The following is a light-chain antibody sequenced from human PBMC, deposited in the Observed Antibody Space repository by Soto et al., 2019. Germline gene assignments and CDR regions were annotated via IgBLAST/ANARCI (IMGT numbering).Light chain of an antibody. Sequence: QSALTQPPSASRSPGQSVTISCTGTSSDVGGYNYVSWYQQHPGKAPKLMIYEVSKRPSGVPDRFSGSKSGNTASLTVSGLQAEDEADYYCSSYAGSNIVVFGGGTKVTVL. V-gene: IGLV2-8*02. CDR1: SSDVGGYNY. J-gene: IGLJ2*01. CDR3: SSYAGSNIVV. CDR2: EVS.